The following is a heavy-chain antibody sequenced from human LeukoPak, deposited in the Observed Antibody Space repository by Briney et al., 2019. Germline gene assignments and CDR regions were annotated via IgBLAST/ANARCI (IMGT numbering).Heavy chain of an antibody. CDR1: GFTFSSNA. V-gene: IGHV3-23*01. D-gene: IGHD3-10*01. CDR2: ISGSGGST. CDR3: AKAGSYSRDDGCFDY. J-gene: IGHJ4*02. Sequence: PGGSLRLSCAASGFTFSSNAMCWVRQAPGKGLEWVSTISGSGGSTYYADSVKGRFTISRDNSKNTLYLQVNGLRAEDTAVFYCAKAGSYSRDDGCFDYWGQGTLVTVSS.